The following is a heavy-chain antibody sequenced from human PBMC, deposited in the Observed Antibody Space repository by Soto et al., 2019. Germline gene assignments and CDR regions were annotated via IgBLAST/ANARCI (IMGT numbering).Heavy chain of an antibody. CDR3: AHKECARVTMVHRRNWFDP. J-gene: IGHJ5*02. V-gene: IGHV2-5*02. CDR2: IYWDDDK. CDR1: GFSLSTSGVG. D-gene: IGHD3-10*01. Sequence: QITLKESGPTLVKPTQTLTLTCTFSGFSLSTSGVGVGWIRQPPGKALEWLALIYWDDDKRYSPSLKSRLTITKDTAKNQVVLKMTNKDPVDTATYYCAHKECARVTMVHRRNWFDPWGQGTLVTVSS.